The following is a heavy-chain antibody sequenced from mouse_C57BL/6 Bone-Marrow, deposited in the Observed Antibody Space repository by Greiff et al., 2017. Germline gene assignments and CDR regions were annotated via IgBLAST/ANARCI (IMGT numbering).Heavy chain of an antibody. J-gene: IGHJ4*01. CDR1: GYTFTSYW. V-gene: IGHV1-72*01. D-gene: IGHD1-1*01. CDR2: IDPNSGGT. Sequence: QVQLQQSGAELVKPGASVKLSCKASGYTFTSYWMHWVKQRPGRGLEWIGRIDPNSGGTKYNEKFKSKATLTVDKPSSTAYMQLSSLTSEDSAVYYCARYYYGSSRYYYAMDYWGQGTSVTVSS. CDR3: ARYYYGSSRYYYAMDY.